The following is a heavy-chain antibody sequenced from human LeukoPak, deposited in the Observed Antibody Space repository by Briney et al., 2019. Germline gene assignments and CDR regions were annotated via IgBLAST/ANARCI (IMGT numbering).Heavy chain of an antibody. Sequence: PSETQSLTCTVCVGFISTYYWSWIRQPPGKGLEWMRYIYYSGKTNYNPSLKSRVTISVDTSKNQFSLRLSSVTAADTAIYYCGRGSSSWYQGDYFDNWGQGTLVTVSS. CDR3: GRGSSSWYQGDYFDN. CDR1: VGFISTYY. J-gene: IGHJ4*02. V-gene: IGHV4-59*01. D-gene: IGHD6-13*01. CDR2: IYYSGKT.